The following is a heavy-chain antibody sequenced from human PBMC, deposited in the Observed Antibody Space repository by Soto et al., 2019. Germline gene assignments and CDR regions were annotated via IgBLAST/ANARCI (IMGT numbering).Heavy chain of an antibody. D-gene: IGHD3-3*01. Sequence: GGSLRLSCAASGFTFRNYAMHWVRQAPGKGLEWVAVISYDGSEVIYADSVKGRFTISRDNSKQTLVLEMDSLRPEDTAVYYCARDSGAILRFLEWALLSWGQGTRVTVSS. V-gene: IGHV3-30*04. J-gene: IGHJ5*02. CDR3: ARDSGAILRFLEWALLS. CDR1: GFTFRNYA. CDR2: ISYDGSEV.